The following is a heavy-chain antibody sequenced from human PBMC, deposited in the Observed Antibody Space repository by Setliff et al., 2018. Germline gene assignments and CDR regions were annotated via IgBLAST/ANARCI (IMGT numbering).Heavy chain of an antibody. J-gene: IGHJ4*02. V-gene: IGHV3-7*03. D-gene: IGHD3-3*01. CDR3: ARIFLYGTSWYFDN. Sequence: SCEAFGFTFNNYWMSWVRQAPGKGLEWVANIMQDGGAQYYLDSVKGRFTVSRDNSNNTLYLHMSSLRAEDTAVYFCARIFLYGTSWYFDNWGQGTLVTVSS. CDR2: IMQDGGAQ. CDR1: GFTFNNYW.